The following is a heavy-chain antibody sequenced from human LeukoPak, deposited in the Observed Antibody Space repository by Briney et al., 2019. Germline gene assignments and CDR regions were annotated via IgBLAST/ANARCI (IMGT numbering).Heavy chain of an antibody. J-gene: IGHJ4*02. Sequence: GGSLRLSCVASGFTFISYWMTWVRQAPGKGLEWVAQISQDGTESYSVDSVRGRFTISRDNAKNSVYLQMNSLRPEDTAVCYCARDSTGTVFDLWGQGTLVTVSS. CDR3: ARDSTGTVFDL. CDR1: GFTFISYW. V-gene: IGHV3-7*04. D-gene: IGHD1-1*01. CDR2: ISQDGTES.